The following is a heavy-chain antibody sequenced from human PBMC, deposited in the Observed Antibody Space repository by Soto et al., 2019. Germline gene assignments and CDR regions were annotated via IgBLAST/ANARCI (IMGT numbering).Heavy chain of an antibody. D-gene: IGHD3-10*01. CDR3: ARVESSGAAKYFIDY. V-gene: IGHV3-30*03. Sequence: QVQLVESGGGVVQPGRSLRLSCAASGFTFQNYSMHWVRQAPGMGLEWVAVTSYDGGKNFYADSVKGRFTISRDNSKNTLYLQMNSLRAGDTAIYYCARVESSGAAKYFIDYWGQGTLVTVSS. CDR1: GFTFQNYS. CDR2: TSYDGGKN. J-gene: IGHJ4*02.